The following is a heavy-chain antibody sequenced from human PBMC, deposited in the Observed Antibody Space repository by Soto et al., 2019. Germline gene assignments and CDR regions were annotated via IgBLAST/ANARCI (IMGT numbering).Heavy chain of an antibody. J-gene: IGHJ4*02. CDR2: INAGNGNT. CDR1: GYTFTSYA. CDR3: ARGRHDYGDIYFDY. V-gene: IGHV1-3*01. Sequence: ASVKVSCKASGYTFTSYAMQWVRQAPGQRLEWMGWINAGNGNTKYSQKFQGRVTITRDTSASTAYMELSSLRSEDTAVYYCARGRHDYGDIYFDYWGQGTLVTVSS. D-gene: IGHD4-17*01.